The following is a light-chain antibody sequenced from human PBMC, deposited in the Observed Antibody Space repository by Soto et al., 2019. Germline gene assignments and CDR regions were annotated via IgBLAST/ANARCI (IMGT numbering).Light chain of an antibody. J-gene: IGKJ1*01. Sequence: ELVSTQSPGTLSLSPGERATLSCRASQSVSSSYLAWYQQKPGQAPRLLIYGASSRATGIPDRFSGSGSGTDFTLTISRLEPEDFAVYYCQQYGSSTGWTFGQGTKVDI. CDR2: GAS. CDR1: QSVSSSY. CDR3: QQYGSSTGWT. V-gene: IGKV3-20*01.